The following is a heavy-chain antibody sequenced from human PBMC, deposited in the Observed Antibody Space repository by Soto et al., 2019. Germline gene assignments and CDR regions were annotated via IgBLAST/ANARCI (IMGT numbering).Heavy chain of an antibody. Sequence: EVQLVESGGVVVQPGGSLRLSCAASGFTFDDYTMHWVRQAPGKGLEWVSLISWDGGSTYYADSVKGRFTISRDNSKNSLYLQMNSLXTEDTALYYCAKDRGSSXSSVYYYYYGMDVWGQGTTVTVSS. J-gene: IGHJ6*02. V-gene: IGHV3-43*01. CDR2: ISWDGGST. CDR1: GFTFDDYT. D-gene: IGHD6-13*01. CDR3: AKDRGSSXSSVYYYYYGMDV.